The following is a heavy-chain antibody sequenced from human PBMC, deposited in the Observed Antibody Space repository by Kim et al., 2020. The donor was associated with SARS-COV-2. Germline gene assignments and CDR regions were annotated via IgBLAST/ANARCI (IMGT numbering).Heavy chain of an antibody. V-gene: IGHV3-7*01. CDR3: ARAGGSMRGSGWSYYYYGMDV. CDR1: GFTFSSYW. Sequence: GGSLRLSCAASGFTFSSYWMSWVRQAPGKGLEWVANIKQDGSEKYYVDSVKGRFTISRDNAKNSLYLQMNSLRAEDTAVYYCARAGGSMRGSGWSYYYYGMDVWGQGTTVTVSS. J-gene: IGHJ6*02. D-gene: IGHD6-19*01. CDR2: IKQDGSEK.